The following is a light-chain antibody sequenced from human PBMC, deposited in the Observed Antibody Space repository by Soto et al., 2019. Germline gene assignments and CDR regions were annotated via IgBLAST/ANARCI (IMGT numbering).Light chain of an antibody. Sequence: QSVLTQPPSASGSPGQSVTISCTGTSSDVGGYNYVSWYQQHPGKAPKLMIYEVSKRPSGVPDRFSGSKSGNTASLTVSGLQAEDESDYYCSSYADSNNYVVSGGGTKVTVL. J-gene: IGLJ2*01. V-gene: IGLV2-8*01. CDR1: SSDVGGYNY. CDR2: EVS. CDR3: SSYADSNNYVV.